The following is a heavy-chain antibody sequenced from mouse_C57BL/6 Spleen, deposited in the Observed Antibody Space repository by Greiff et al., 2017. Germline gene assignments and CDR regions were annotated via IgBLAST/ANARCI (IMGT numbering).Heavy chain of an antibody. CDR3: TREGYYGSRGDFDY. J-gene: IGHJ2*01. D-gene: IGHD1-1*01. Sequence: EVMLVESGEGLVKPGGSLKLSCAASGFTFSSYAMSWVRQTPEKRLEWVAYISSGGDYIYYADTVKGRFTISRDNARNTLYLQMSSLKSEDTAMYYCTREGYYGSRGDFDYWGQGTTLTVSS. CDR2: ISSGGDYI. V-gene: IGHV5-9-1*02. CDR1: GFTFSSYA.